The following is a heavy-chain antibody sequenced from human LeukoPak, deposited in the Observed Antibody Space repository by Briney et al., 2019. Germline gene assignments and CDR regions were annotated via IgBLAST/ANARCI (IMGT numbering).Heavy chain of an antibody. CDR2: ISSRGSTI. Sequence: PGGSLRLPCAASGFTFSSYEMNWVRQAPGKGLEWVSYISSRGSTIYYADSVKGRFTISRDNAKESLYLQMNSLRAEDTAVYYCARDRRVGAINFDYWGQGTLVTVSS. CDR1: GFTFSSYE. V-gene: IGHV3-48*03. J-gene: IGHJ4*02. D-gene: IGHD1-26*01. CDR3: ARDRRVGAINFDY.